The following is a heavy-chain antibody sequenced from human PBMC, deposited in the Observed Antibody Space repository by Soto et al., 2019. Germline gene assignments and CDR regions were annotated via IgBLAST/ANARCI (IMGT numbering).Heavy chain of an antibody. J-gene: IGHJ6*02. CDR3: ARARTPYDILTDYSYYYGMDV. Sequence: GESLKIACKGSGYSFTSYWIGWVRQMPGKGLEWMGIIYPGDSDTRYSPSFQGQVTISADKSISTAYLQWSSLKASDTAMYYCARARTPYDILTDYSYYYGMDVWGQGTTVTVSS. CDR1: GYSFTSYW. D-gene: IGHD3-9*01. CDR2: IYPGDSDT. V-gene: IGHV5-51*01.